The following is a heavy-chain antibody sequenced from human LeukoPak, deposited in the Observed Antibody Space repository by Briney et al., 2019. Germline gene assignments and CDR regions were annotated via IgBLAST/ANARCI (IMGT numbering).Heavy chain of an antibody. Sequence: PGGSLGLSCAASGFTFSSYGMHWVRQAPGKGLEWVAFIRYDGSNKYYADSVKGRFTISRDNSKNTLYLQMNSLRAEDTAVYYCAKVEDYYGSGSPAGDYYYYMDVWGKGTTVTVSS. CDR1: GFTFSSYG. D-gene: IGHD3-10*01. CDR3: AKVEDYYGSGSPAGDYYYYMDV. J-gene: IGHJ6*03. V-gene: IGHV3-30*02. CDR2: IRYDGSNK.